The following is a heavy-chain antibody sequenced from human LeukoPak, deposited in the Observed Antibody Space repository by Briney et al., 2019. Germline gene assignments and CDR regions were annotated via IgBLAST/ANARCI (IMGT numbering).Heavy chain of an antibody. D-gene: IGHD3-10*01. CDR1: GFTFSNYW. Sequence: GGSLRLSCAASGFTFSNYWMTWVRQAPGKGLEWVANIKQDGSEKYYVDSVKGRFTISRDNAKNSLYLQMNSLRAEDTAVYYCAGRFRVWHYYYMDVWGKGTTVTISS. J-gene: IGHJ6*03. CDR3: AGRFRVWHYYYMDV. V-gene: IGHV3-7*01. CDR2: IKQDGSEK.